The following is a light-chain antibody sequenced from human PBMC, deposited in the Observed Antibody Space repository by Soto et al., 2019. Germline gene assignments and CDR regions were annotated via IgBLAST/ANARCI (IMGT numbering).Light chain of an antibody. Sequence: QLVLTQSPSASASLGASVKLTCTLSSGHSNYVIAWHQQQPEKGPRYLMKLNSDGSHSKGDGIPDRFSGSSTGAERYLTISTLQYEDEADHYCQTWDTLIRVFGGGTNVTVL. CDR2: LNSDGSH. J-gene: IGLJ2*01. CDR3: QTWDTLIRV. CDR1: SGHSNYV. V-gene: IGLV4-69*01.